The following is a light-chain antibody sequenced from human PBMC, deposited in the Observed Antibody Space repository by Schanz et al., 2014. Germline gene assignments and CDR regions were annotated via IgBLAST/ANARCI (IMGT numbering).Light chain of an antibody. CDR3: HSYDGRLSVGM. CDR2: GNI. J-gene: IGLJ3*02. V-gene: IGLV1-40*01. Sequence: QSVLTQPPSVSGAPGQRVTISCTGSSSNIGAGYDVHWYQQLPGTAPKLLIYGNINRPSGVPDRFSGSKSGTSASLAITGLQAEDEADYYCHSYDGRLSVGMFGGGTKLTVL. CDR1: SSNIGAGYD.